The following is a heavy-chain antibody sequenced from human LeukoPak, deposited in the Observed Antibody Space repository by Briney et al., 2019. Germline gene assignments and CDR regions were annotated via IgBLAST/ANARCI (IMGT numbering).Heavy chain of an antibody. CDR2: ISAYNGNT. CDR1: VYTFTIYG. J-gene: IGHJ4*02. V-gene: IGHV1-18*01. Sequence: ASVTVSSTASVYTFTIYGISWVRQAPGQGLEWMGWISAYNGNTNYAQKLQGRVTITTDTSTSTAYMELRSLRSDDTAVYYCARDLGVVPAAMLYHYWGQGTLVTVSS. D-gene: IGHD2-2*01. CDR3: ARDLGVVPAAMLYHY.